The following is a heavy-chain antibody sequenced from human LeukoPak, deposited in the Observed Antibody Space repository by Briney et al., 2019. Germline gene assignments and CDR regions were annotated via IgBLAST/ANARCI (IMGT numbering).Heavy chain of an antibody. Sequence: SETLSLTCTVSGYSISSGYYWGWIRQPPGKGLEWIGSIYHSGSTYYNPSLKSRVTISVDTSKNQFSLKLSSVTAADTAVYYCARGRFNGPYGYWGQGTLVTVSS. J-gene: IGHJ4*02. D-gene: IGHD4-17*01. V-gene: IGHV4-38-2*02. CDR2: IYHSGST. CDR1: GYSISSGYY. CDR3: ARGRFNGPYGY.